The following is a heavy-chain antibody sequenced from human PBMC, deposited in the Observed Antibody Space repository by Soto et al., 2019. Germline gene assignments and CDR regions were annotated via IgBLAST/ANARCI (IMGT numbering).Heavy chain of an antibody. V-gene: IGHV1-18*01. Sequence: GASVKVSCKASGYTFTRSGISWVRQAPGQGPEWMGWISSYNGDTNYAQTFQGRVTMTTDTSTSTAYMELRSLRSDDTAVYYLAREGVAPYYYYGRGVWGKGTPATVSS. J-gene: IGHJ6*04. D-gene: IGHD5-12*01. CDR1: GYTFTRSG. CDR3: AREGVAPYYYYGRGV. CDR2: ISSYNGDT.